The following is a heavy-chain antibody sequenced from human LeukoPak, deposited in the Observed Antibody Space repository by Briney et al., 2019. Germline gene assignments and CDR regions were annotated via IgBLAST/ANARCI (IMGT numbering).Heavy chain of an antibody. D-gene: IGHD2-2*01. J-gene: IGHJ4*02. V-gene: IGHV3-11*01. Sequence: GGSLRLSCAASGFTFSDYYMSWIRQAPGKGLEWVSYISSSGSTIYYADSVKGRFTISRDNAKNSLYLQMNSLRAEDTAVFYCAKGATSGYYTLEYWGQGALVTVSS. CDR2: ISSSGSTI. CDR3: AKGATSGYYTLEY. CDR1: GFTFSDYY.